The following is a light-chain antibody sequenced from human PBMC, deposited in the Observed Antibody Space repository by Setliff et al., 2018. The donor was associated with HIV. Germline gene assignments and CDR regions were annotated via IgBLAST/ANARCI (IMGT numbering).Light chain of an antibody. CDR1: NIGSAS. V-gene: IGLV3-21*04. CDR2: YDS. J-gene: IGLJ1*01. Sequence: SYELTQPPSVSVAPGKTARITCGGNNIGSASVHWYQQKPGQAPVVVIYYDSDRPSGIPERFSGSNSGNTATLTISRVEAGDEADYYCQVWDSSSDHPFAFGTGTKVTVL. CDR3: QVWDSSSDHPFA.